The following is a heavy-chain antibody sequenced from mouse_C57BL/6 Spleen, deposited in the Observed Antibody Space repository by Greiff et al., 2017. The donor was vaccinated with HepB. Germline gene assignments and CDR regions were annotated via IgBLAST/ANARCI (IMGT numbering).Heavy chain of an antibody. CDR1: GYPFTSHW. J-gene: IGHJ4*01. CDR2: IYPGSGST. D-gene: IGHD2-3*01. V-gene: IGHV1-55*01. CDR3: ARDGYYPFYAMDY. Sequence: QVQLQQPGAEPVKPGASVKMFCKASGYPFTSHWITWVKPRPGQGLEWIGDIYPGSGSTNYNEKFKSKATLTVDTSSSTAYMQLSSLTSEDSAVYYGARDGYYPFYAMDYWGQGTSVTVSS.